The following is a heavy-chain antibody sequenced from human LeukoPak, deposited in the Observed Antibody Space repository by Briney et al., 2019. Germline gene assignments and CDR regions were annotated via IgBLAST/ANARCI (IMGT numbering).Heavy chain of an antibody. CDR3: AREAEPYYYDSSGYCDY. V-gene: IGHV3-9*01. CDR1: GFTFDDYA. D-gene: IGHD3-22*01. CDR2: ISWNSGSI. J-gene: IGHJ4*02. Sequence: GRSLRLSCAASGFTFDDYAMHWVRQAPGKGLEWVSGISWNSGSIGYADSVKGRFTISRDNAKNSLYLQMNSLRAEDTAVYYCAREAEPYYYDSSGYCDYWGQGTLVTVSS.